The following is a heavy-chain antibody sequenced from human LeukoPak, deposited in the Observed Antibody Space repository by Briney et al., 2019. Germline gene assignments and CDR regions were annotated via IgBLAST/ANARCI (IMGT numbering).Heavy chain of an antibody. CDR1: GFTVSSDY. V-gene: IGHV3-66*01. Sequence: PGGSLRLSCSASGFTVSSDYMSWVRQAPGKGLAWLSVIYSGGTTYYADSVKGRFTISRDYSKNTVYLQMNSLRVEDTAMYYCTRGGSVPATRSFDYWGQGTLVTVSS. CDR2: IYSGGTT. CDR3: TRGGSVPATRSFDY. J-gene: IGHJ4*02. D-gene: IGHD6-19*01.